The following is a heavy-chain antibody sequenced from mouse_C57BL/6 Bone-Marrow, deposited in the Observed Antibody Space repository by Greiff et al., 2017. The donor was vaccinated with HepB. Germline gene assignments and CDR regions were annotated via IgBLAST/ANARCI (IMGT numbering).Heavy chain of an antibody. CDR1: GFNIKDDY. V-gene: IGHV14-4*01. CDR2: IDPENGDT. J-gene: IGHJ1*03. CDR3: TTEGYYYGGYFDV. Sequence: VQLQESGAELVRPGASVKLSCTASGFNIKDDYMHWVKQRPEQGLEWIGWIDPENGDTEYASKFQGKATITADTSSNNAYLQLSSLTSEDTAVYYCTTEGYYYGGYFDVWGTGTTVTVSS. D-gene: IGHD1-1*01.